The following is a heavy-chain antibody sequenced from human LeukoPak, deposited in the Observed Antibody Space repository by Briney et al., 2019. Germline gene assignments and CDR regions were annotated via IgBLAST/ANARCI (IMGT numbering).Heavy chain of an antibody. J-gene: IGHJ3*01. D-gene: IGHD5-18*01. V-gene: IGHV3-21*01. CDR3: ARERNTAIVTAFDV. CDR1: GFIFSSYS. Sequence: GGSLRLSCAASGFIFSSYSMNWVRQAPGKGLEWVSSISTRSTSVNYADSVKGRFTISRDNAQTSLYLQMNSLRAEDTAVYFCARERNTAIVTAFDVWGQGTMVTVSS. CDR2: ISTRSTSV.